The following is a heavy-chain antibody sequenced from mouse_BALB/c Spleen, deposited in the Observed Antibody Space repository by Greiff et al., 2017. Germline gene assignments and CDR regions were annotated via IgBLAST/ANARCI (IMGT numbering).Heavy chain of an antibody. Sequence: EVKLVESGAELVKPGASVKLSCTASGFNIKDTYMHWVKQRPEQGLEWIGRIDPANGNTKYDPKFQGKATITADTSSNTAYLQLSSLTSEDTAVYYCARPARATWWYFDVWGAGTTVTVSS. CDR3: ARPARATWWYFDV. D-gene: IGHD3-1*01. J-gene: IGHJ1*01. CDR1: GFNIKDTY. CDR2: IDPANGNT. V-gene: IGHV14-3*02.